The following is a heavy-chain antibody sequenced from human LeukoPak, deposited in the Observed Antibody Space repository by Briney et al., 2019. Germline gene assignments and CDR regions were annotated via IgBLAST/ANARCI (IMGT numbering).Heavy chain of an antibody. CDR3: ARVLYSGGTCLDAFDI. CDR2: IWYDGSNK. J-gene: IGHJ3*02. D-gene: IGHD2-15*01. Sequence: GGSLRLSCVASGFTFSSYGMYWVRQAPGKGLEWVAVIWYDGSNKYYADSVKGRFTISRDNSKNTLHLQMNSLRAEDTAVYYCARVLYSGGTCLDAFDIWGQGTMVTVSS. V-gene: IGHV3-33*01. CDR1: GFTFSSYG.